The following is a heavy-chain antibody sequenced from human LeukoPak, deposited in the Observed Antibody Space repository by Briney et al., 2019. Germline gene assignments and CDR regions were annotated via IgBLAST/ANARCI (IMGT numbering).Heavy chain of an antibody. Sequence: PGSSLRLSWAASGFTFSSYGMHWGRQAPGKGLEWVTAISYDGSNKYYAESVKGRFTISRDNSKNTLYLQMNSLRAEDTAVYYCAKDGSTSYLNYYYYYGMDVWGQGTTVTVSS. V-gene: IGHV3-30*18. J-gene: IGHJ6*02. D-gene: IGHD2-2*01. CDR3: AKDGSTSYLNYYYYYGMDV. CDR1: GFTFSSYG. CDR2: ISYDGSNK.